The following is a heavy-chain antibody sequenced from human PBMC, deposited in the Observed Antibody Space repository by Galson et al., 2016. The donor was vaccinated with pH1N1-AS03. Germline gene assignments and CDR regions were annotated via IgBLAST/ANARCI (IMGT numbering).Heavy chain of an antibody. J-gene: IGHJ5*02. Sequence: GESLKISCKASGYNFTNYWIGWVRQMPGKGLEWMGIIGPRDSDTRYSPSFQGQVTISVDKSFSTAYIQWGSLKASDTAMYYCARHGEPATLSGWFDPWGQGTLVTVSS. CDR3: ARHGEPATLSGWFDP. D-gene: IGHD1-26*01. CDR1: GYNFTNYW. V-gene: IGHV5-51*01. CDR2: IGPRDSDT.